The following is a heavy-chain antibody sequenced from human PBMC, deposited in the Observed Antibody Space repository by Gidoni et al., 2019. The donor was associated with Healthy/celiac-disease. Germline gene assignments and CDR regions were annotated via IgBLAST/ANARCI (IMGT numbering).Heavy chain of an antibody. D-gene: IGHD4-17*01. J-gene: IGHJ4*02. CDR2: IKSKTDGGTT. CDR3: TAHYDYGDFLLDY. Sequence: EVQLVESGGGLVKPGGSLRLSCAASGFPFRNAWMSWVRQAPGKGLGWVGRIKSKTDGGTTDYAAPVKGRFTISRDDSKNTLYLQMNSLKTEDTAVYYCTAHYDYGDFLLDYWGQGTLVTVSS. V-gene: IGHV3-15*01. CDR1: GFPFRNAW.